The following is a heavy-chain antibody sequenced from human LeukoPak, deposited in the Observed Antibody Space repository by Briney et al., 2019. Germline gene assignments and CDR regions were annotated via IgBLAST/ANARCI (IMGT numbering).Heavy chain of an antibody. CDR3: ARLSSWVFEI. J-gene: IGHJ3*02. D-gene: IGHD2-21*02. Sequence: GGSLRLSCAVSGFMFSQHTMSWVRQAPGKRLEWVSSISGSGDATRYADSVMGRFTISRDNAKNTLSLQMNSLRAEDTAVYFCARLSSWVFEIWGQGTMVTVSS. V-gene: IGHV3-23*01. CDR1: GFMFSQHT. CDR2: ISGSGDAT.